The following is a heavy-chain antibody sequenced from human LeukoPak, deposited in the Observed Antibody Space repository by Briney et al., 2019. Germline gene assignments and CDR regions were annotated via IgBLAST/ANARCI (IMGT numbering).Heavy chain of an antibody. CDR2: ISYDGSNK. CDR3: ARLPSRAQLYYGMDV. D-gene: IGHD2-2*01. V-gene: IGHV3-30-3*01. CDR1: GFTFSSYA. J-gene: IGHJ6*04. Sequence: GRSLRLSCAASGFTFSSYAMHWVRQAPGKGLEWVAVISYDGSNKYYADSVKGRFTISRDNPKNTMYLQMNSLRAEDTAVYYCARLPSRAQLYYGMDVWGEGTTVTVSS.